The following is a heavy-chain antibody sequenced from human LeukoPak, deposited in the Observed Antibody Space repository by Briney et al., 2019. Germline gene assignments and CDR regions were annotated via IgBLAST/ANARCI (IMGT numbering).Heavy chain of an antibody. J-gene: IGHJ4*02. CDR2: INPNSGGT. CDR3: ARTLIVATTSDDY. D-gene: IGHD5-12*01. V-gene: IGHV1-2*02. Sequence: ASVKVSCKASGYTFIAYYMHWVRQAPGQGLEWMGWINPNSGGTNYAQKFQGRVTMTRDTSISTAYMELSRLRSDDTAVYYCARTLIVATTSDDYWGQGTLVTVSS. CDR1: GYTFIAYY.